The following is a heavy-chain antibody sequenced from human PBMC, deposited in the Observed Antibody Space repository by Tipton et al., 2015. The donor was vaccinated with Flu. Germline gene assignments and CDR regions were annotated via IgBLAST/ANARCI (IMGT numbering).Heavy chain of an antibody. D-gene: IGHD3-16*01. Sequence: TLSLTCSVSGGPITSSSYYWGWIRQPPGRPLEWVGSIYYTGYRYDNPSLKGRLAMSIDTSQSQFSLRRSSMTTADTAVYYCAKVKFGWVESWAQGTLVTVSS. CDR3: AKVKFGWVES. V-gene: IGHV4-39*07. CDR2: IYYTGYR. CDR1: GGPITSSSYY. J-gene: IGHJ5*01.